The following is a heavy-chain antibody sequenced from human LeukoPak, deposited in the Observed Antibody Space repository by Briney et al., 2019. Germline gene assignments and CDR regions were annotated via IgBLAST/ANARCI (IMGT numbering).Heavy chain of an antibody. J-gene: IGHJ4*02. Sequence: PSGTLSLTCSVSGGSISSSNWWSWVRQPPGKGLEWIGEIYHSGSTNYNPTLKSRVTMSVDKSRNQFPLSLTSVTAADTAVYYCARGEQYGSGTVQFDYWGQGTLVTVSS. CDR3: ARGEQYGSGTVQFDY. CDR2: IYHSGST. CDR1: GGSISSSNW. V-gene: IGHV4-4*02. D-gene: IGHD3-10*01.